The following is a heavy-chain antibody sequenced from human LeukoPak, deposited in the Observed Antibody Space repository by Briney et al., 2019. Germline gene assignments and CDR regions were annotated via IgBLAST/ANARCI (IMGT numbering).Heavy chain of an antibody. Sequence: SETLSLTCTVSVGSISSSSYYWGWIRQPPGKGLEWIGSIYYSGSTYYNPSLKSRVTISVDTSKNQFSLKLSSVTAADTAVYYCARDYDFWSGYYTGYYYGMDVWGQGTTVTVSS. CDR2: IYYSGST. CDR3: ARDYDFWSGYYTGYYYGMDV. V-gene: IGHV4-39*02. D-gene: IGHD3-3*01. CDR1: VGSISSSSYY. J-gene: IGHJ6*02.